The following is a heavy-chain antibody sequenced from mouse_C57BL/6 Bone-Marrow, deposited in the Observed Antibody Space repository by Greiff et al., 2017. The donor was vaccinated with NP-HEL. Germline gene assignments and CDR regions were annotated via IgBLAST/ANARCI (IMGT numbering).Heavy chain of an antibody. CDR3: ASPSIVTTCYAMDY. CDR2: IWSGGST. CDR1: GFSLTSYG. V-gene: IGHV2-2*01. Sequence: VHLVESGPGLVQPSQSLSITCTVSGFSLTSYGVHWVRQSPGKGLEWLGVIWSGGSTDYNAAFISRLSISKDNSKSQVFFKMNSLQADDTAIYYCASPSIVTTCYAMDYWGQGTSVTVSS. D-gene: IGHD2-5*01. J-gene: IGHJ4*01.